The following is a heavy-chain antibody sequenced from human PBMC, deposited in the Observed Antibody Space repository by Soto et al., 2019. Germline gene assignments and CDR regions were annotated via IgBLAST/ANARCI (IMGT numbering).Heavy chain of an antibody. D-gene: IGHD3-22*01. CDR1: GFTFGDYA. Sequence: EVQLVESGGGLVKPGRSLRLSCTASGFTFGDYAMSWFRQAPGKGLEWVGFIRSKAYGGTTEYAASVKGRFTISRDDSKSIAYLQMNSLKTADTAVYYCTRGDYSSGYYYEGAFDIWGQGTMVTVSS. CDR2: IRSKAYGGTT. CDR3: TRGDYSSGYYYEGAFDI. V-gene: IGHV3-49*05. J-gene: IGHJ3*02.